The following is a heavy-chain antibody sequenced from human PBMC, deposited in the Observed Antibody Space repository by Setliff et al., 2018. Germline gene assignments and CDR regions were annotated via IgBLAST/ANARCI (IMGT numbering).Heavy chain of an antibody. CDR1: GFSLGAYE. D-gene: IGHD3-9*01. J-gene: IGHJ4*02. V-gene: IGHV3-48*03. CDR2: ISGSGGST. Sequence: PGGSLRLSCAASGFSLGAYEFNWVRQAPGKGLEWVSAISGSGGSTYYADSVKGRFTISRDNAKNSLYLQMNSLRAEDTAVYYCACPDILTGLYDYWGQGTLVTVSS. CDR3: ACPDILTGLYDY.